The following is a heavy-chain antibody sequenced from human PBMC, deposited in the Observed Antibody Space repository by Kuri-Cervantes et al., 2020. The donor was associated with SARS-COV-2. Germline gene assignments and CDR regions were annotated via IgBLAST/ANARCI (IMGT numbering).Heavy chain of an antibody. CDR2: TNPSGGST. Sequence: ASVKVSCKASGYTFTGYYMHWVRQAPGQGLEWMGITNPSGGSTSYAQKFQGRVTMTRDTSTSTVYMELSSLRSEDTAVYYCARGAPIVVVPAAKGDDAFDIWGQGTMVTVSS. CDR3: ARGAPIVVVPAAKGDDAFDI. CDR1: GYTFTGYY. D-gene: IGHD2-2*01. V-gene: IGHV1-46*01. J-gene: IGHJ3*02.